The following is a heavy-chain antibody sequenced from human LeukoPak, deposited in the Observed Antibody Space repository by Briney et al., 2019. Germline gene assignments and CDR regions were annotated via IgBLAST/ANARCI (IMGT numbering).Heavy chain of an antibody. CDR2: ISSSSSYI. CDR3: ARDREETIDY. V-gene: IGHV3-21*01. CDR1: GFTFSSYA. J-gene: IGHJ4*02. D-gene: IGHD1-1*01. Sequence: GGSLRLSCAASGFTFSSYAMSWVRQAPGKGLEWVSSISSSSSYIYYADSVKGRFTISRDNAKNSLYLQMNSLRAEDTAVYYCARDREETIDYWGQGTLVTVSS.